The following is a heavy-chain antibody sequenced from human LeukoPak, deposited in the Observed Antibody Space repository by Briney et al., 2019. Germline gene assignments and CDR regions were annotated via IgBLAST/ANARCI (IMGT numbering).Heavy chain of an antibody. CDR2: IIPILGIA. J-gene: IGHJ4*02. D-gene: IGHD4-17*01. V-gene: IGHV1-69*04. CDR1: GVTFSSYA. Sequence: SVKASCKASGVTFSSYAISWVRQAPGQGLEWMGKIIPILGIANYAQKFQGRVTITADKSTSTAYMELSSLRSEDTAVYYCASALGTVTGYWGQGTLVTVSS. CDR3: ASALGTVTGY.